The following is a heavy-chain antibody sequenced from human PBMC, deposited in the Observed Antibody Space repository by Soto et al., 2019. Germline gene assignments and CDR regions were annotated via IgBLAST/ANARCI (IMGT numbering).Heavy chain of an antibody. CDR2: IYYTGNT. D-gene: IGHD4-17*01. Sequence: QVQLQESGPGLVKPSQTLSLTCTVSGCSISSGGYYWTWIRHHPEKGLEWIGYIYYTGNTYYNPSLKSRVTMSVDTSKNQFSLKLSSVTDADTAVYYCARDYGDYFDYWGQGTLVTVSS. CDR3: ARDYGDYFDY. V-gene: IGHV4-31*03. CDR1: GCSISSGGYY. J-gene: IGHJ4*02.